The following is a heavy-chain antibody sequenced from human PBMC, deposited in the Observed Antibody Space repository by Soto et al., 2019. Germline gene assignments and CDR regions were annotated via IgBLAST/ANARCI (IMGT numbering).Heavy chain of an antibody. Sequence: GGSLRLSCAASGFTFSSYGMHWVRQAPGKGLEWVAVISYDGSNKYYADSVKGRFTISRDNSKNTLYLQMNSLRAEDTAVYYCAKWFSDYGDYPPQYYYYGMDVWGQGTTVTVSS. CDR1: GFTFSSYG. J-gene: IGHJ6*02. CDR2: ISYDGSNK. D-gene: IGHD4-17*01. V-gene: IGHV3-30*18. CDR3: AKWFSDYGDYPPQYYYYGMDV.